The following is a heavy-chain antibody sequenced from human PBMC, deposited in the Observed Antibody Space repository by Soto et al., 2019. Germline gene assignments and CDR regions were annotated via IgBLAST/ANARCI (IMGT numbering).Heavy chain of an antibody. CDR3: GRGSGPRGRPY. CDR1: GFIFNNYW. CDR2: INGDGTT. J-gene: IGHJ4*02. V-gene: IGHV3-74*01. Sequence: PGGSLRLSCAASGFIFNNYWMHWVRQAPGKGLVWVARINGDGTTTYVDSVKGRFTISRDNAKNMVYLQMNSLRAEGAAMYYCGRGSGPRGRPYWGQGISVTVSS. D-gene: IGHD6-25*01.